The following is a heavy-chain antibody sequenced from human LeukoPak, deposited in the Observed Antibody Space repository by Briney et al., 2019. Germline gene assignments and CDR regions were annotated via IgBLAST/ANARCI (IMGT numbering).Heavy chain of an antibody. Sequence: ASVKVCCKASGYTFTGYYMHWVRQAPGQGLEWMGRINPNSGGTNYAQKFQGRVTMTRDTSISTAYMELSRLRSDDTAVYYCAARGYRYADPIDYWGQGTLVTVSS. CDR2: INPNSGGT. V-gene: IGHV1-2*06. CDR3: AARGYRYADPIDY. CDR1: GYTFTGYY. J-gene: IGHJ4*02. D-gene: IGHD5-18*01.